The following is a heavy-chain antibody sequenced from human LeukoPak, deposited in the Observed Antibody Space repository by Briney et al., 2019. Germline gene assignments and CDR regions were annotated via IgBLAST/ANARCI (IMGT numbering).Heavy chain of an antibody. V-gene: IGHV4-31*02. CDR3: ARIYDSSGYYYGDTLDFDY. D-gene: IGHD3-22*01. J-gene: IGHJ4*02. CDR1: GGSIGSGAYY. CDR2: IYYSGST. Sequence: SETLSLTCSVSGGSIGSGAYYWTWIRQHPGKGLEWIGYIYYSGSTYYNPSLKSRVTISVDTSKNQFSLKLSSVTAADTAVYYCARIYDSSGYYYGDTLDFDYWGQGTLVTVSS.